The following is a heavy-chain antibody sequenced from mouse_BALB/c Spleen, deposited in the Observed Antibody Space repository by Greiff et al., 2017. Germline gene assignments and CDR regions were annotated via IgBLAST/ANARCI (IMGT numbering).Heavy chain of an antibody. J-gene: IGHJ3*01. V-gene: IGHV1-55*01. D-gene: IGHD1-1*01. CDR3: ASTVPAWFAY. CDR1: GYNFTSYW. CDR2: IYPGSGST. Sequence: QVQLQQSGAELVKPGTSVKLSCKASGYNFTSYWINWVKLRPGQGLEWIGDIYPGSGSTNYNEKFKSKATLTVDTSSSTAYMQLSSLASEDSALYYCASTVPAWFAYWGQGTLVTVSA.